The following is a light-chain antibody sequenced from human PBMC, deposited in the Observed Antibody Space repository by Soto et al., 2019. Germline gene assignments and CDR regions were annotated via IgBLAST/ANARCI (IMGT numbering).Light chain of an antibody. V-gene: IGLV3-1*01. CDR2: QDS. CDR1: KLGDKY. J-gene: IGLJ2*01. CDR3: QAWDNSLV. Sequence: SYELTQPPSVSVSPGQTASITCSGDKLGDKYACWYQQKPGQSPVLVIYQDSKRPSGIPERFFGSNSGNTATLTISGTQAMDEADYYCQAWDNSLVFGGGTKLTVL.